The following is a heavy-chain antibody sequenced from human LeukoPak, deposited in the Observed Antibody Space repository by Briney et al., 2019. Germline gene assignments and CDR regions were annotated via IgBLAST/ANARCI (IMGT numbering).Heavy chain of an antibody. D-gene: IGHD5-18*01. V-gene: IGHV3-30*02. Sequence: GGSLRLSCAASGFTFSSYGMHWVRQAPGKGLEWVAFIRYDGSNKYYADSVKGRFTISRDNSKNTLYLQMNSLRSEDTAVYYCAGRGYSTRGYFDYWGQGTLVTVSS. CDR3: AGRGYSTRGYFDY. CDR1: GFTFSSYG. CDR2: IRYDGSNK. J-gene: IGHJ4*02.